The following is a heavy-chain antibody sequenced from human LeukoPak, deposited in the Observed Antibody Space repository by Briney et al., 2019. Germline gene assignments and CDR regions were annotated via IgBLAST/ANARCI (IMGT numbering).Heavy chain of an antibody. J-gene: IGHJ6*03. D-gene: IGHD3-3*01. CDR1: GGSISSTNW. Sequence: PSETLSLTCAVSGGSISSTNWWSWVRQPPGKGLEWIGEIYRSGTTNYNPSLKSRVTISVDTSKNQFSLKLSSVTAADTAVYYCARASRFLEGQHNYYYYYMDVWGKGTTVTVSS. V-gene: IGHV4-4*02. CDR3: ARASRFLEGQHNYYYYYMDV. CDR2: IYRSGTT.